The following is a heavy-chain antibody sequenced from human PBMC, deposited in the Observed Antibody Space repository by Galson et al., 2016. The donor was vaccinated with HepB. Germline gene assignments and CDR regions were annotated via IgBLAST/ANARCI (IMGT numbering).Heavy chain of an antibody. V-gene: IGHV3-7*03. CDR1: GFSFSNYW. J-gene: IGHJ6*02. CDR2: IKQDGNEN. CDR3: ARDNKWLLSYYFYYSMDV. D-gene: IGHD3-22*01. Sequence: SLRLSCAASGFSFSNYWMSWVRQSPGKGLEWVANIKQDGNENYYVDSVKGRFTISRDNAKNSLYLQMNSLRAEDTAVYYCARDNKWLLSYYFYYSMDVWGQGTTVAVSS.